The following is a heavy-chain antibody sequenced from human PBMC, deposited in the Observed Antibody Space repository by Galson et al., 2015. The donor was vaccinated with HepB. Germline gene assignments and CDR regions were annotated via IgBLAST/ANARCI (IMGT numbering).Heavy chain of an antibody. CDR2: SRSKVNGYTT. D-gene: IGHD3-10*01. CDR3: ARGARGRSGRAPYYGMDV. V-gene: IGHV3-72*01. J-gene: IGHJ6*02. Sequence: SLRLSCAASGFTFSDHYMDWVRQSPGKGLEWLGRSRSKVNGYTTEYAASVKGRFAISREESENSMYLQMNTLKTEDTAVYYCARGARGRSGRAPYYGMDVWGQGTTVTVSS. CDR1: GFTFSDHY.